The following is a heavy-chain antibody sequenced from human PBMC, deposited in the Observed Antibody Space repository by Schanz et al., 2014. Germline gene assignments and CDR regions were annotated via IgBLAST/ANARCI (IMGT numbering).Heavy chain of an antibody. D-gene: IGHD1-26*01. CDR2: IFFSGST. CDR1: GVSIGGYY. J-gene: IGHJ6*02. V-gene: IGHV4-59*08. CDR3: ARLGVGDKAYYYYGTDV. Sequence: QVQLQESGPGLVKPSETLSLTCTVSGVSIGGYYWSWIRQPPGKGLEWIGYIFFSGSTTYNPSFNRRVTISVDMSKNQFALNGSSVTAADTAVYYCARLGVGDKAYYYYGTDVWGQGTTVLVSS.